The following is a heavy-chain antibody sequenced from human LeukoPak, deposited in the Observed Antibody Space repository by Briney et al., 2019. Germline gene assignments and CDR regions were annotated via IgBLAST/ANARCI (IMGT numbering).Heavy chain of an antibody. CDR1: GFTFSDYY. CDR3: ARGESITIFGVVIPRNGMDV. CDR2: SSSSGTTV. J-gene: IGHJ6*02. D-gene: IGHD3-3*01. Sequence: GGSLRLSCAASGFTFSDYYMSWIRQAPGKGLEWVSYSSSSGTTVNYADSVKGRFTISRDNVKSSLYLQMNSLRAEDTAVYYCARGESITIFGVVIPRNGMDVWGQGTTVTVSS. V-gene: IGHV3-11*01.